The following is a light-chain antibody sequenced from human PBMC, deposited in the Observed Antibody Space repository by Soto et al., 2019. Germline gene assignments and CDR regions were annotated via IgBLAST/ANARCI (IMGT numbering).Light chain of an antibody. CDR1: QSISNC. J-gene: IGKJ4*01. CDR2: AAS. V-gene: IGKV1-12*01. Sequence: DIQMTQSPSSVSASVGDRVTITCRASQSISNCLAWFQQKPGEAPRLLIYAASSLHSGVPSRFSGSGSGTYFTLTISGLQPEEFATYYCRQSNSFPLTFGGGTKVEIK. CDR3: RQSNSFPLT.